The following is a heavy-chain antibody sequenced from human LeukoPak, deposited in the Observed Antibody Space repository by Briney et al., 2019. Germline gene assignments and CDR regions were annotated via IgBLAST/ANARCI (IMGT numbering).Heavy chain of an antibody. CDR3: AREGAAGSYYFDY. J-gene: IGHJ4*02. V-gene: IGHV1-69*13. Sequence: GASVKVSCKASGGTFSSYAISWVRQAPGQGLEWMGGIIPIFGTANYAQKFQGRVTITADESTSTAYMELSSLRSEDTAVYYCAREGAAGSYYFDYWGQGTLVTVSS. CDR1: GGTFSSYA. CDR2: IIPIFGTA. D-gene: IGHD6-13*01.